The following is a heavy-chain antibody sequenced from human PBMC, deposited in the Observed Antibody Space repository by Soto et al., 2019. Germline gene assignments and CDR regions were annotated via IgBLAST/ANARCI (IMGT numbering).Heavy chain of an antibody. CDR2: ISYDGSNK. V-gene: IGHV3-30*18. CDR3: AKAGRWHLYGMDV. D-gene: IGHD1-26*01. CDR1: GFTFSSYG. Sequence: QVQLVESGGGVVQPGRSLRLSCAASGFTFSSYGMHWVRQAPGKGLEWVAVISYDGSNKYYADSVKGRFTISRDNSKNTLYLQMNSLRAEDTAVYYCAKAGRWHLYGMDVWGQGTTVTVSS. J-gene: IGHJ6*02.